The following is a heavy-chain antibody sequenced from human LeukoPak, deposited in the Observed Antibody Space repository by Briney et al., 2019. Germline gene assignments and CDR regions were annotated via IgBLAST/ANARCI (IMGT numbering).Heavy chain of an antibody. V-gene: IGHV5-51*01. D-gene: IGHD3-3*01. J-gene: IGHJ4*02. CDR1: GYTFSSYW. Sequence: GESLKISCKGSGYTFSSYWIGWVRQMPGKGLEWMGIIYPGDSDTRYSPSLQGQVTISVDTSIGTAYLQWSSLKASDTAIYYCARQNDFRLDYWGQGTLVTVFS. CDR2: IYPGDSDT. CDR3: ARQNDFRLDY.